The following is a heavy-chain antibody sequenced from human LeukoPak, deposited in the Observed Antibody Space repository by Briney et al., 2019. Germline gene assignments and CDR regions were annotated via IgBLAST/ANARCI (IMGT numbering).Heavy chain of an antibody. CDR3: TTESLTILRFLEWLLGYFDY. D-gene: IGHD3-3*01. Sequence: GSLRLSCAASGFTFSNAWMSWVRQAPGKGLEWVGRIKSKTDGGTTDYAAPVKGRFTISRDDSKNTLYLQMNSLKTEDTAVYYCTTESLTILRFLEWLLGYFDYWGQGTLVTVSS. CDR2: IKSKTDGGTT. V-gene: IGHV3-15*01. CDR1: GFTFSNAW. J-gene: IGHJ4*02.